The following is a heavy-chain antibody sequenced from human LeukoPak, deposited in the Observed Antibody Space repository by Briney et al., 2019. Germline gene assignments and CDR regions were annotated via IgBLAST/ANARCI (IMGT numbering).Heavy chain of an antibody. CDR1: GGSVSSGSYY. D-gene: IGHD3-10*01. J-gene: IGHJ6*02. CDR2: IYYSGST. CDR3: ARVGVREPLVPVYYYGMDV. V-gene: IGHV4-61*01. Sequence: PSETLSLTCTVSGGSVSSGSYYWSWIRQPPGKGLEWIGYIYYSGSTNYNPSLKSRVTISVDTSKNQFSLKLSSVTAADTAVYYCARVGVREPLVPVYYYGMDVWGQGTTVTVSS.